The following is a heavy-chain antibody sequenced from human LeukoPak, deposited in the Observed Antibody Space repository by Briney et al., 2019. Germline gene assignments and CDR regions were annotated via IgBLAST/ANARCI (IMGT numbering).Heavy chain of an antibody. CDR3: ARLPFSIFGVVNPHPHWFDA. Sequence: ASVKVSCKASGYTFTSYDINWLRQATGQGLEWMGWMNPNSGNTGYAQKFQGRVTMTRNTSISTAYMELSSLRSEDTAVYYCARLPFSIFGVVNPHPHWFDASGQGTLVTVSS. D-gene: IGHD3-3*01. V-gene: IGHV1-8*01. J-gene: IGHJ5*02. CDR1: GYTFTSYD. CDR2: MNPNSGNT.